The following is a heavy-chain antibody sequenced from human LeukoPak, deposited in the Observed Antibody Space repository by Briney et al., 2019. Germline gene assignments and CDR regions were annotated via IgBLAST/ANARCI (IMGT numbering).Heavy chain of an antibody. Sequence: GGSLRLSCAASGFTFSRYWMHWVRQAPGKGLVWVSRINSDGSSTSYADSVKGRFTISRDNAKNTLYLQMDSLRAEDTAVYYCAREAAAGHFDYWGQGALVTVSS. V-gene: IGHV3-74*01. D-gene: IGHD6-13*01. CDR3: AREAAAGHFDY. J-gene: IGHJ4*02. CDR1: GFTFSRYW. CDR2: INSDGSST.